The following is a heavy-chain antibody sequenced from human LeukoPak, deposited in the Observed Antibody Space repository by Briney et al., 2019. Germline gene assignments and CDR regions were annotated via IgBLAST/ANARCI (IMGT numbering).Heavy chain of an antibody. CDR1: GFTFSSYS. CDR2: ISGSSSYI. Sequence: PGRSLRLSCAASGFTFSSYSMNWVRQAPGKGLEWVSSISGSSSYIYYADSVKGRFTISRDNAKNSLYLQMNSLRAEDTAVYYCARGTIIAHWGQGTLVTVSS. CDR3: ARGTIIAH. D-gene: IGHD2-21*01. V-gene: IGHV3-21*01. J-gene: IGHJ4*02.